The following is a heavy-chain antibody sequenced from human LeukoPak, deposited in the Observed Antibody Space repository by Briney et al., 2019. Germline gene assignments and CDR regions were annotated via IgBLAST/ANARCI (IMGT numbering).Heavy chain of an antibody. J-gene: IGHJ4*02. CDR1: GFTFSSYG. CDR2: IWYDGSNK. D-gene: IGHD6-13*01. V-gene: IGHV3-33*01. Sequence: PGGSLRLSCAASGFTFSSYGMHWVRQAPGKGLEWVAVIWYDGSNKYYADSVKGRFTISRDNSKNTLYLQMNSLRAEDTAVYYCAREPSWEQQLVPPLYYFDYWGQGTLVTVSS. CDR3: AREPSWEQQLVPPLYYFDY.